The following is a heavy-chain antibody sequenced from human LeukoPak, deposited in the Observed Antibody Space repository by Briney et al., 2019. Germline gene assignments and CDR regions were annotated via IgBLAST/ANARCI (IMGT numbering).Heavy chain of an antibody. CDR2: ISYDGSNK. CDR3: AKPYSSAYLGYFDY. J-gene: IGHJ4*02. V-gene: IGHV3-33*05. CDR1: GFTFSSYG. D-gene: IGHD3-22*01. Sequence: PGGSLRLSCAASGFTFSSYGMHWVRQAPGKGLEWVAVISYDGSNKYYADSVKGRFTISRDNSKNTLYLQMNSLRAEDTAVYYCAKPYSSAYLGYFDYWGQGTLVTVSS.